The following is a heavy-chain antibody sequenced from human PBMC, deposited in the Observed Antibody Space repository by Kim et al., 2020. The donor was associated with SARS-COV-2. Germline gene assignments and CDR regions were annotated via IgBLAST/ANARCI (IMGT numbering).Heavy chain of an antibody. CDR1: GGSISSSNW. J-gene: IGHJ5*02. CDR2: IYHSGST. V-gene: IGHV4-4*02. CDR3: ARESAWKQWLDYEYNWFDP. Sequence: SETLSLTCAVSGGSISSSNWWSWVRQPPGKGLEWIGEIYHSGSTNYNPSLKSRVTISVDKSKNQFSLKLSSVTAADTAVYYCARESAWKQWLDYEYNWFDPWGQGTLVTVSS. D-gene: IGHD6-19*01.